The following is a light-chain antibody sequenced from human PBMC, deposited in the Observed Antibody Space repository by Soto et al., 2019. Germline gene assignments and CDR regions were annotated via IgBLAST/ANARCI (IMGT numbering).Light chain of an antibody. CDR1: QSVGSNY. CDR2: GAS. CDR3: QQYGSSIQT. J-gene: IGKJ1*01. Sequence: EIVLTQLPGTLSLSPWERATLSCRASQSVGSNYLAWYQQRPGQPPNLLIFGASHRAPDIPDRFSGSGSGTDFTLTISRLEPEDFAVYYCQQYGSSIQTFGQATKVDIK. V-gene: IGKV3-20*01.